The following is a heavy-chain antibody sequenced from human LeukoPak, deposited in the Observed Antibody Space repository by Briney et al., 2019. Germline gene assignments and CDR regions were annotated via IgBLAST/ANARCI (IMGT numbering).Heavy chain of an antibody. V-gene: IGHV3-21*01. Sequence: GGSLRLSCAASGFTFSSYSMNWVRQAPGKGLEWVSSISSSSSYIYYADSVKGRFTISRDNAKNSLYLQMNSLRAEDTAVYYCASLAVAAKTFGYWGQETLGTVSS. CDR3: ASLAVAAKTFGY. CDR1: GFTFSSYS. D-gene: IGHD6-19*01. J-gene: IGHJ4*02. CDR2: ISSSSSYI.